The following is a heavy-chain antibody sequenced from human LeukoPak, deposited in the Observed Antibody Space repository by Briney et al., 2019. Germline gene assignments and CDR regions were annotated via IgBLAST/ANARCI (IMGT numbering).Heavy chain of an antibody. CDR3: VRTYSTSWYCFEY. D-gene: IGHD2-2*01. J-gene: IGHJ4*02. Sequence: GGSLILSCSASGFTFSGYAMHWVRQAPGEGLDYVSGITTNGGSTYYADSVKGRFTISRDNSKNTLYLQMSSLRAEDTAVYYCVRTYSTSWYCFEYWGQGTLVTVSS. CDR2: ITTNGGST. CDR1: GFTFSGYA. V-gene: IGHV3-64D*06.